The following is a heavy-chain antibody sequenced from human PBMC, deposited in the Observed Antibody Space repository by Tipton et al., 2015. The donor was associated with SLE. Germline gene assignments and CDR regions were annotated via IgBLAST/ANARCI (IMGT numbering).Heavy chain of an antibody. V-gene: IGHV3-48*01. CDR1: GFTFNTYS. Sequence: SLRLSCGVSGFTFNTYSMNWVCQSPGKGLEWVAYISSSSTTIDYADSVKGRFTISRDNANKSLYLQMNSLRAGDTAVYYCARGAVGGSFGGVIVSHFDYWGQGTLVTFSS. D-gene: IGHD3-16*02. CDR3: ARGAVGGSFGGVIVSHFDY. CDR2: ISSSSTTI. J-gene: IGHJ4*02.